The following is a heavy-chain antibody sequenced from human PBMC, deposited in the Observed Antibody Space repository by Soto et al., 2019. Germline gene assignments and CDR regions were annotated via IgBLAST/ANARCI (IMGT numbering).Heavy chain of an antibody. CDR1: GGTFNRYT. CDR2: IIPMFGIA. Sequence: QVQLVQSGAEVKKPGSSVKVSCKGSGGTFNRYTITWVRQAPGQGLEWMGRIIPMFGIASYAQNFPGRVTITADKSTSTDYMELSSLRSEDTAVYYCARDSGRSDVVPDAISAMDVWGQGTTVTVSS. D-gene: IGHD2-2*01. CDR3: ARDSGRSDVVPDAISAMDV. V-gene: IGHV1-69*08. J-gene: IGHJ6*02.